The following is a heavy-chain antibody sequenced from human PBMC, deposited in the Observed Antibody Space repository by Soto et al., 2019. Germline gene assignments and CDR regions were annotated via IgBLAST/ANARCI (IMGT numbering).Heavy chain of an antibody. D-gene: IGHD6-19*01. CDR2: IKSKTDGGTT. Sequence: GGSLRLSCAASGFTFSNAWMNWVRQAPGKGLEWVGRIKSKTDGGTTDYAAPVKGRFPISRDDSKNTLYLQMNSLKIEDTAVYYCAKGVPGIAVAGTGYFQHWGQGTLVTVSS. J-gene: IGHJ1*01. CDR1: GFTFSNAW. CDR3: AKGVPGIAVAGTGYFQH. V-gene: IGHV3-15*07.